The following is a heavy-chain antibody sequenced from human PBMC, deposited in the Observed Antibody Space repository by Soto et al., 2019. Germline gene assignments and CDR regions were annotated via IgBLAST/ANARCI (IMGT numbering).Heavy chain of an antibody. Sequence: ASVKVSCKASGYTFTSYDINWVRQATGQGLEWMGWMNPNSGNTGYAQKFQGRVTMTRNTSISTAYMELSSLRSEDTAVYYCARATPYCSSTSCHDAFDIWGQGTMVTVSS. CDR3: ARATPYCSSTSCHDAFDI. CDR2: MNPNSGNT. V-gene: IGHV1-8*01. J-gene: IGHJ3*02. CDR1: GYTFTSYD. D-gene: IGHD2-2*01.